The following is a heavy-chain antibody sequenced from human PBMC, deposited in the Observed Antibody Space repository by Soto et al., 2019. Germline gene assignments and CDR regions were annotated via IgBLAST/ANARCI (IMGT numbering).Heavy chain of an antibody. CDR3: AKDGGDDSSGYYDDY. CDR1: GFTFSSYG. CDR2: ISYDGSNK. Sequence: QVQLVESGGGVVQPGRSLRLSCAASGFTFSSYGMHWVRQAPGKGLEWVAVISYDGSNKYYADSVKGRFTISRDNSXSTLYLQMNSLRAEDTAVYYCAKDGGDDSSGYYDDYWGQGTLVTVSS. V-gene: IGHV3-30*18. J-gene: IGHJ4*02. D-gene: IGHD3-22*01.